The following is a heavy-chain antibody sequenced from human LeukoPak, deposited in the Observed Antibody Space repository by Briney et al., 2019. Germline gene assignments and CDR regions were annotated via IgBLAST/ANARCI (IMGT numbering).Heavy chain of an antibody. Sequence: SETLSLPCAVYGGSFSGYYWSWIRQPPGKGLEWIGEINHSGRTNYNPSLKSRVTLSVDTSKNQFSLKLSSVTAADTAVYYCARHRAGMVRHNWGQGTLVTVSS. CDR2: INHSGRT. V-gene: IGHV4-34*01. CDR1: GGSFSGYY. CDR3: ARHRAGMVRHN. D-gene: IGHD3-10*01. J-gene: IGHJ4*02.